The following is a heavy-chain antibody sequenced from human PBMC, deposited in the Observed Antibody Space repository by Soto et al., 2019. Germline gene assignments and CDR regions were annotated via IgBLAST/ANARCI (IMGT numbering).Heavy chain of an antibody. CDR1: GYPLTGYY. V-gene: IGHV1-2*02. CDR3: ARGAEARRPSAYYGMDV. Sequence: XSVKVACKAAGYPLTGYYVDWGRQAPGQGLEWMGWINPNSGGTNYAQKFQGRVTMTRDTSISTAYMELSRLRSDDTAVYYCARGAEARRPSAYYGMDVCGQGTTVSVSS. D-gene: IGHD6-6*01. CDR2: INPNSGGT. J-gene: IGHJ6*02.